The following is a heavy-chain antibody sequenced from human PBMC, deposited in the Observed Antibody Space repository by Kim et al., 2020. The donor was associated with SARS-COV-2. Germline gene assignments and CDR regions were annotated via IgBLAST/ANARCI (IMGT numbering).Heavy chain of an antibody. Sequence: GGSLRLSCAASGLTFSDAWMSWVRQAPGKGLEWVGRLKSKTDGGTEEYAAPVKGRFTISRDDSKDTLYLQMNSLKTEDTDVYYCTTDPGWERIWDHWGQGTLVTVSS. D-gene: IGHD1-26*01. CDR1: GLTFSDAW. CDR2: LKSKTDGGTE. J-gene: IGHJ4*02. V-gene: IGHV3-15*01. CDR3: TTDPGWERIWDH.